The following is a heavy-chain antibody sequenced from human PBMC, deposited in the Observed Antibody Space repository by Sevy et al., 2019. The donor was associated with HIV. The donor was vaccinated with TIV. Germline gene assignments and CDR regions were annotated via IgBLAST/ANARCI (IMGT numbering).Heavy chain of an antibody. CDR2: INSDSDTM. V-gene: IGHV3-48*02. CDR1: GFPFNYYA. J-gene: IGHJ4*02. Sequence: GGSLRLSCVASGFPFNYYAMNWVRQAPGKGLEWILYINSDSDTMYYGDSVKGRFTISRDNAKNSLYLQMHSLRDADTAVYSCARERGTYYDTSGYPYLLEAGFDYWGQGTLVTVSS. CDR3: ARERGTYYDTSGYPYLLEAGFDY. D-gene: IGHD3-22*01.